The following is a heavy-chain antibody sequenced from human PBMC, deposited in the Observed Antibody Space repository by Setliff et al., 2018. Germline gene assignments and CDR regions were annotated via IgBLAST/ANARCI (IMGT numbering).Heavy chain of an antibody. J-gene: IGHJ5*02. CDR1: GDSISSGSYY. V-gene: IGHV4-61*09. CDR2: FHTGGST. D-gene: IGHD3-3*01. CDR3: ARAGPTVTFFRVLVISWWDP. Sequence: SETLSLTCTVSGDSISSGSYYWTWIRQPAGKGLEWIGHFHTGGSTNYNRSLRSRVSISVDTSKSQFSLKLSSVAAADTATYYCARAGPTVTFFRVLVISWWDPWGQGSLVTVSS.